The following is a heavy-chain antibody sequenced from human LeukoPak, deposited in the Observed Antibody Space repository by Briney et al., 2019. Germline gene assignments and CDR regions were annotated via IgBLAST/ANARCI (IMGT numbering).Heavy chain of an antibody. CDR1: GFTVSSNY. CDR3: AREKSSSPDY. Sequence: PGGSLRLSCAASGFTVSSNYMSWVRQAPGKGLEWVSVIYSGGSTYYADSVKSRFTISRDNSKNTLYLQMNSLRAEDTAVYYCAREKSSSPDYWGQGTLVTVSS. CDR2: IYSGGST. V-gene: IGHV3-66*01. J-gene: IGHJ4*02. D-gene: IGHD6-13*01.